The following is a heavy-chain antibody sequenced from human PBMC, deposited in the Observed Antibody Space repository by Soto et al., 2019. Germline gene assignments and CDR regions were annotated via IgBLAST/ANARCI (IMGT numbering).Heavy chain of an antibody. Sequence: EVQLVESGGGLVQPGGSLRLSCAASGFISTSYSMNWVRQAPGKGLEWLSYIRIDSNHIGYADSVRGRFTISSDIAKNSLYLQMNSLRDEDTAVYYCARDLSYAFDYWGQGTLVTVSS. V-gene: IGHV3-48*02. J-gene: IGHJ4*02. CDR3: ARDLSYAFDY. CDR1: GFISTSYS. D-gene: IGHD1-26*01. CDR2: IRIDSNHI.